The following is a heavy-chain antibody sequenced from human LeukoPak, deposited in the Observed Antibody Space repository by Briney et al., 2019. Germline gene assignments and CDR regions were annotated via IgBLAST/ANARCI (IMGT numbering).Heavy chain of an antibody. J-gene: IGHJ6*03. Sequence: SETLSLTCTVSGGSISSHYWSWIRQPPGKGLEWIGYIYYSGSTNYNPSLKSRVTISVDTSKNQFSLKLSSVTAADTAVYYCARGPDYYYMDVWGKGTTVTVS. V-gene: IGHV4-59*11. CDR3: ARGPDYYYMDV. CDR1: GGSISSHY. CDR2: IYYSGST.